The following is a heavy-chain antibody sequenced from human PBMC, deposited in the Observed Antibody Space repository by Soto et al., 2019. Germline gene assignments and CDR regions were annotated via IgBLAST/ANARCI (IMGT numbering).Heavy chain of an antibody. CDR3: ARSYSTTWTSWGP. CDR1: GGSITNYY. J-gene: IGHJ5*02. V-gene: IGHV4-59*01. Sequence: QVQLQESGPGLVKPSETLSLTCNVSGGSITNYYWSWIRQPPGKGLEWIGYIYYSGTTNYHSSFKSRVTISVDTSKTQFSLKLSSVTAADTAVYYCARSYSTTWTSWGPWGQGTLVTVSS. D-gene: IGHD6-13*01. CDR2: IYYSGTT.